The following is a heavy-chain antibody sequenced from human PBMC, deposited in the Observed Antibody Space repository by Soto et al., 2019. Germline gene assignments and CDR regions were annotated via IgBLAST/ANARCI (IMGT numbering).Heavy chain of an antibody. CDR1: GFTFSSYA. D-gene: IGHD3-3*01. Sequence: QVQLVESGGGVVQPGRSLRLSCAASGFTFSSYAMHWVRQAPGKGLEWVAVISYDGSNKYYADSVKGRFTISRDNSKNTLYLQRNSLRAEDTAVYYCARDKRDLRVLEWSYYFDSWGQGTLVTVSS. CDR2: ISYDGSNK. CDR3: ARDKRDLRVLEWSYYFDS. J-gene: IGHJ4*02. V-gene: IGHV3-30-3*01.